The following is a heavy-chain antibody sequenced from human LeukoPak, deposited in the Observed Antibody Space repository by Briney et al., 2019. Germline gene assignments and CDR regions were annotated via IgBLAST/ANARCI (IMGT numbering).Heavy chain of an antibody. Sequence: GGSLRLSCAASGFTFSSYGMHWVRQAPGKGLEWVAFIRFDGSKKYYADSVKGRFTISRDNSKNTLYLQMNSLRAEDTAVYYCANAYYDSSGFPGYFDHWGQGTLVTVSS. J-gene: IGHJ4*02. V-gene: IGHV3-30*02. D-gene: IGHD3-22*01. CDR3: ANAYYDSSGFPGYFDH. CDR2: IRFDGSKK. CDR1: GFTFSSYG.